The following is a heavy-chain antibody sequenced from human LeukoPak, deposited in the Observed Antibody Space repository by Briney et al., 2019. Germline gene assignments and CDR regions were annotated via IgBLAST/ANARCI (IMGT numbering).Heavy chain of an antibody. CDR1: GYTFTSYD. J-gene: IGHJ3*02. D-gene: IGHD3-22*01. V-gene: IGHV1-8*01. CDR2: MNPNSGNT. CDR3: AMSRGITMIVVVSEHNAFDI. Sequence: GASVKVSCKASGYTFTSYDINWVRQATGQGLEWMGWMNPNSGNTGYAQKFQGRVTMTRNTSISTAYMELSSLRSEDTAVYYCAMSRGITMIVVVSEHNAFDIWGQGTMVTVSS.